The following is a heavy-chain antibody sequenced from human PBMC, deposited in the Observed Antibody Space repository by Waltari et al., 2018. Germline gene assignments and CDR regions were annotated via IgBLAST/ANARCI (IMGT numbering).Heavy chain of an antibody. V-gene: IGHV4-39*01. CDR3: ASVATTIFGVVITYYFDY. D-gene: IGHD3-3*01. CDR1: GGSISSSSYY. Sequence: QLQLQESGPGLVKPSETLSLTCPVYGGSISSSSYYWCWIRQPPGKGLEGIGRIYYSGSTYYNPSLKVRVTISVDTSKNQVSLKLSSVTAADTAVYYCASVATTIFGVVITYYFDYWGQGTLVTVSS. CDR2: IYYSGST. J-gene: IGHJ4*02.